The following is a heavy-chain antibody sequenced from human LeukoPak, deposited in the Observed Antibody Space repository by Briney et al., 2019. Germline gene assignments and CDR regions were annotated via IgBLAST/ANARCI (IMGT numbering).Heavy chain of an antibody. V-gene: IGHV3-48*03. CDR3: AILEWLLS. Sequence: GGSLRLSCAASGFTFSSYEMNWVRQAPGKGLEWVSYISSSSSTIYYADSVKGRFTISRDNAKNSLYLQMNSLRAEDTAVYYCAILEWLLSWGQGTLVTVSS. D-gene: IGHD3-3*01. J-gene: IGHJ5*02. CDR1: GFTFSSYE. CDR2: ISSSSSTI.